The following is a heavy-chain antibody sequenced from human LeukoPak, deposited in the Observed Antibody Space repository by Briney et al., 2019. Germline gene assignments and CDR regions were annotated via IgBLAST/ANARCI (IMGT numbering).Heavy chain of an antibody. CDR2: IYYSGST. J-gene: IGHJ4*02. CDR1: GFTFSSYG. Sequence: TGGSLRLSCAASGFTFSSYGMHWVRQAPGKGLEWIGSIYYSGSTYYNPSLKSRVTISVDTSKNQFSLKLSSVTAADTAVYYCARHVVGASYYFDYWGQGTLVTVSS. D-gene: IGHD4/OR15-4a*01. CDR3: ARHVVGASYYFDY. V-gene: IGHV4-39*01.